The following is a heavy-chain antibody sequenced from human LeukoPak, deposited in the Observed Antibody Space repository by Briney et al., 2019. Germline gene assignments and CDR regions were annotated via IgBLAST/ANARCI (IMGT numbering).Heavy chain of an antibody. CDR1: GYTFTSYY. CDR2: INPSGGST. D-gene: IGHD4-23*01. CDR3: ARVRSVYGGRYDAFDI. J-gene: IGHJ3*02. V-gene: IGHV1-46*01. Sequence: RASVKVSCKASGYTFTSYYMHWVRQAPGQGLEWMGIINPSGGSTNYAQKFQGRVTMTRDISTSTVYMELSSLRSEDTAVYYCARVRSVYGGRYDAFDIWGQGTMVTVSS.